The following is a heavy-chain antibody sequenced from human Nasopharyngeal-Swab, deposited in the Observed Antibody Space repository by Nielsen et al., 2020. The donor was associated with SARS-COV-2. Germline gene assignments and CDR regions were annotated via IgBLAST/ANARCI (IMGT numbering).Heavy chain of an antibody. D-gene: IGHD5-18*01. CDR1: GGSISSYY. Sequence: SETLSLTCTVSGGSISSYYWSWIRQPPGKGLEWIGYIHNSGSTKYNPSLKSRVTISVDTSKNKLTLKLSSVTAADTAVYYCARSQLWNDYWGQGTLVTVSS. CDR2: IHNSGST. J-gene: IGHJ4*02. V-gene: IGHV4-59*01. CDR3: ARSQLWNDY.